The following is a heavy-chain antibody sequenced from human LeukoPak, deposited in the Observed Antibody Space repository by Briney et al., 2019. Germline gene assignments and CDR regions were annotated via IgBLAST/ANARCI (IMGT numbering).Heavy chain of an antibody. CDR2: IKKDGSEK. D-gene: IGHD1-26*01. CDR3: AIRPIREPHLTDY. Sequence: GGSLRLSCAASGFTFSNYWMSWVRQAPGKGLEWVANIKKDGSEKYYVASVKGRFTISRDNAKNSLSLQMNGLRAEDTAVYYCAIRPIREPHLTDYWGQGTLVTVSS. CDR1: GFTFSNYW. V-gene: IGHV3-7*01. J-gene: IGHJ4*02.